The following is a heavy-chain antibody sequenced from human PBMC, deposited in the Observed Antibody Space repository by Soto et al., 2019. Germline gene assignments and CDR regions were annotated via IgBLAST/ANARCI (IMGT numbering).Heavy chain of an antibody. CDR2: IKEDGSEK. J-gene: IGHJ1*01. CDR3: ASDRTMGC. CDR1: GFTLSSFW. D-gene: IGHD3-3*01. Sequence: EVQLVESGGGLVQPGGSLRLSCAASGFTLSSFWMSWVRQAPGKGLEWVASIKEDGSEKTYVDSVKGRFSISRDTAKNALYLQMNSLRDEDAAVYYFASDRTMGCWGKGTSVTVSS. V-gene: IGHV3-7*03.